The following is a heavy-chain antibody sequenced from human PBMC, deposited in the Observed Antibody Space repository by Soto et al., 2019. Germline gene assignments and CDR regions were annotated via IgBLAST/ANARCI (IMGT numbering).Heavy chain of an antibody. D-gene: IGHD6-13*01. CDR3: ARGGGYSRN. CDR1: GWSFSGYY. CDR2: INHSGST. J-gene: IGHJ4*02. Sequence: SETLSLTCAFYGWSFSGYYWSWIRQPPGKGLEWIGEINHSGSTNYNPSLKSRVTISVDTSKNQFSLKLSSVTAADTAVYYCARGGGYSRNWGQGTLVTVSS. V-gene: IGHV4-34*01.